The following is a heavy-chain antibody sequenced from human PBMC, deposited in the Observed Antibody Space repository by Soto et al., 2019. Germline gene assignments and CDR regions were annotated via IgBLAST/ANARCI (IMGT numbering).Heavy chain of an antibody. J-gene: IGHJ6*02. Sequence: GGSLRLSCEGSGFTLSAYPMNGARQAPGRGLEWVSYISSRSDTLYYADSGKGRFTISRDNAKISVYLQVNNLRDEDTAVYYCARDWDIVILSVPIPNYNYGMDVWGQGTTVTVSS. CDR1: GFTLSAYP. V-gene: IGHV3-48*02. CDR3: ARDWDIVILSVPIPNYNYGMDV. CDR2: ISSRSDTL. D-gene: IGHD2-15*01.